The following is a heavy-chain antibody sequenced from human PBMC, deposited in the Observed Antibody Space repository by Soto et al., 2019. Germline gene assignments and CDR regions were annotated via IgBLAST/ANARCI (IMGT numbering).Heavy chain of an antibody. CDR3: ATSLRGYSGYDANYGMDV. J-gene: IGHJ6*02. CDR2: ISAHNGDT. D-gene: IGHD5-12*01. CDR1: GYTFTNYG. V-gene: IGHV1-18*01. Sequence: QVQLVQSGPEVKKPGASVKVSCKASGYTFTNYGISWVREAPGQGLEWMGWISAHNGDTNYAEKFQASVTMTTDTSTSTAYMELRSLRSDDTAVYYCATSLRGYSGYDANYGMDVWGQGTTVTVSS.